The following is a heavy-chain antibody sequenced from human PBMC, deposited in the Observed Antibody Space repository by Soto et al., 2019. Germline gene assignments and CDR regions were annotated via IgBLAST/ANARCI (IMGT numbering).Heavy chain of an antibody. Sequence: PSETLSVTCRLSVAYISDFSWSWIRQPAGKGLEWIGRITINGNTQKNPSFKSRVTMSIDTSRNHFSLNLQSATAADTALYYCARETGENWTYEAHWGPGTMVTVSS. D-gene: IGHD1-7*01. CDR1: VAYISDFS. CDR2: ITINGNT. CDR3: ARETGENWTYEAH. J-gene: IGHJ1*01. V-gene: IGHV4-4*07.